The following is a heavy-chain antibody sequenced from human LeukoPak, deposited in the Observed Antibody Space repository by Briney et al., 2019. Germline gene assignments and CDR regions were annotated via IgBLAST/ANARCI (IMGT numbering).Heavy chain of an antibody. D-gene: IGHD3-9*01. Sequence: GGSLRLSCAASGFTFSSYVMSWVRQAPRKGLEWVSVVSGSGSSTDYADSVKGRLTISRDNSKNTLYLQVSSLSAEDTAVYYCAKMNVLTGYYTPYFDFWGQGTLVTVSS. CDR1: GFTFSSYV. V-gene: IGHV3-23*01. CDR2: VSGSGSST. J-gene: IGHJ4*02. CDR3: AKMNVLTGYYTPYFDF.